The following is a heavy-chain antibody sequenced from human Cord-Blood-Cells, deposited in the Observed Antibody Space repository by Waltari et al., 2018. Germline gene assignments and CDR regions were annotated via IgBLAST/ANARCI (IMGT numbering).Heavy chain of an antibody. D-gene: IGHD1-20*01. Sequence: VQLVQSGAEVKKPGASVKVSCKASGYTFTSYAMHCVRPAPGQRLEWMGWINAGNGNTKYSQKFQGRVTITRDTSASTAYMELSSLRSEDTAVYYCARGITDWGYAFDIWGQGTMVTVSS. CDR2: INAGNGNT. V-gene: IGHV1-3*01. CDR1: GYTFTSYA. CDR3: ARGITDWGYAFDI. J-gene: IGHJ3*02.